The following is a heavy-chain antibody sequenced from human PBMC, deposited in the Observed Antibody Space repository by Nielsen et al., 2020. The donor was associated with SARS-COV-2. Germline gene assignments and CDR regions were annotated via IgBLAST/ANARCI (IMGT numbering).Heavy chain of an antibody. CDR2: IRWNSGSI. CDR1: GFTFDDYA. J-gene: IGHJ6*02. CDR3: AKDIRYCSGGSCYGYYYYGFYV. V-gene: IGHV3-9*01. Sequence: SLKISCAASGFTFDDYAMHWVRQAPGKGLEWVSGIRWNSGSIGYADSVKGRFTISRDNAKNSLYLQMNSLRAEDPAFYYCAKDIRYCSGGSCYGYYYYGFYVWGQGTTVTVSS. D-gene: IGHD2-15*01.